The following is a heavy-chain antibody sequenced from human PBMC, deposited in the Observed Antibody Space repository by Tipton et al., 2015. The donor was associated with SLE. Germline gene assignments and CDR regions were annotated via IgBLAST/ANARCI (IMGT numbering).Heavy chain of an antibody. V-gene: IGHV4-39*07. D-gene: IGHD3-22*01. CDR1: GGSISSRSYY. J-gene: IGHJ3*01. CDR3: ATVDYFDSGDAFDF. Sequence: TLSLTCTVSGGSISSRSYYWGWIRQPPGKGLEWIGSISYSGSTYYNPSLKRRVTISVDTSKNQFSPKLSSVTAADTAVYYCATVDYFDSGDAFDFWGHGSMVTVSS. CDR2: ISYSGST.